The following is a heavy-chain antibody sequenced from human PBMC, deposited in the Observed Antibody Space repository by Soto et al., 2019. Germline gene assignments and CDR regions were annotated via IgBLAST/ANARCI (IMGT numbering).Heavy chain of an antibody. J-gene: IGHJ4*02. CDR2: ITPIFGTA. Sequence: SVKVSCKASGGTFRNYAFSWVRQAPGQGLEWMGGITPIFGTANYAQKFQGRATITADESTSTVYMDLSSLRSEDTAIYYCARAYSRGYYTFDYWGQGTLVTVSS. D-gene: IGHD3-22*01. CDR3: ARAYSRGYYTFDY. V-gene: IGHV1-69*13. CDR1: GGTFRNYA.